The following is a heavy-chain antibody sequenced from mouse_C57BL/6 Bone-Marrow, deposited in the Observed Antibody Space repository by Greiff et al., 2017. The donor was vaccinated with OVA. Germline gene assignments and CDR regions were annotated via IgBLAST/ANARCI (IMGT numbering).Heavy chain of an antibody. D-gene: IGHD2-4*01. Sequence: EVQLQQSGPELVKPGASVKISCKASGYTFTDYYMNWVKQSHGKSLEWIGDINPNNGGTSYNQKFKGKATLTVDKSSSTAYMELRSLTSEDSAVYYCARGGYDYEDYWGQGTTLTVSS. V-gene: IGHV1-26*01. CDR1: GYTFTDYY. CDR2: INPNNGGT. CDR3: ARGGYDYEDY. J-gene: IGHJ2*01.